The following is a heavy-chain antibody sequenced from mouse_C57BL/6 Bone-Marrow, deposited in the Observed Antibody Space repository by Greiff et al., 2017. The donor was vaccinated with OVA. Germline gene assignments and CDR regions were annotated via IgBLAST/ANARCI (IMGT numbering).Heavy chain of an antibody. V-gene: IGHV1-81*01. CDR2: IYPRSGNT. J-gene: IGHJ4*01. Sequence: VQVVESGAELARPGASVKLSCKASGYTFTSYGISWVKQRTGQGLEWIGEIYPRSGNTYYNEKFKGKATLTADKSSSTAYMELRSLTSEDSAVYFCAAFITTDYYAMDYWGQGTSVTVSS. D-gene: IGHD1-1*01. CDR1: GYTFTSYG. CDR3: AAFITTDYYAMDY.